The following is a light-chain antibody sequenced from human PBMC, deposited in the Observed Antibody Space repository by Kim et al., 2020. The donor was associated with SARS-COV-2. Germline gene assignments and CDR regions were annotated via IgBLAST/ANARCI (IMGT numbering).Light chain of an antibody. CDR1: QDISRY. Sequence: DIQMTQSPSSLSASVGDRVTITCRASQDISRYLNWYQQKPGKAPKLLIYTAYSLQSGVPSRFTGSGSETDFTLTISSLQPEDFATYYCQQTDSASRTFSQGTKVDIK. CDR2: TAY. V-gene: IGKV1-39*01. J-gene: IGKJ1*01. CDR3: QQTDSASRT.